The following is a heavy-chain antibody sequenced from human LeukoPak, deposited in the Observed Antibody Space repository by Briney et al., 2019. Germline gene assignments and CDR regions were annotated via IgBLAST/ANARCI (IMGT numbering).Heavy chain of an antibody. Sequence: SETLSLTCSVSGSSISDSYWSWIRQPPGRQMEWIGFVSDRGGTTYNPSLRSRVNISLDTSQNQFSLKVTSVTAADTAVYYCATNALLVPSTFDSWGRGTLVIVSS. CDR2: VSDRGGT. CDR3: ATNALLVPSTFDS. CDR1: GSSISDSY. V-gene: IGHV4-59*12. J-gene: IGHJ4*02. D-gene: IGHD6-6*01.